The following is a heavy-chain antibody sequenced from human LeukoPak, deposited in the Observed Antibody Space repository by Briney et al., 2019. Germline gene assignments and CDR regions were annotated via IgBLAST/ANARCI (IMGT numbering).Heavy chain of an antibody. J-gene: IGHJ5*02. CDR3: ARLSLLLWFGELRYKWFDP. D-gene: IGHD3-10*01. Sequence: PSETLSLTCTVSGDSISSSSYYWGWIRQPPGKWLEWIGNIYYSGSTYYNPSLKSRVTISVDTSKNQFSLRLYSVTAADTAVYYCARLSLLLWFGELRYKWFDPWGQGTLVTVSS. CDR1: GDSISSSSYY. V-gene: IGHV4-39*01. CDR2: IYYSGST.